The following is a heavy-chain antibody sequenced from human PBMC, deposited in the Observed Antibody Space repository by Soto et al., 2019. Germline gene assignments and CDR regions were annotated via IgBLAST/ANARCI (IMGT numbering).Heavy chain of an antibody. J-gene: IGHJ6*03. CDR3: ARLDGSGYYYMDV. V-gene: IGHV4-34*01. D-gene: IGHD3-10*01. CDR2: INHSGST. CDR1: GGSFSGYY. Sequence: ETLSLTCAVYGGSFSGYYWSWIRQPPGKGLEWIGEINHSGSTNYNPSLKSRVTISVDTSKNQFSLKLSSVTAADTAVYYCARLDGSGYYYMDVWGKGTTVTVSS.